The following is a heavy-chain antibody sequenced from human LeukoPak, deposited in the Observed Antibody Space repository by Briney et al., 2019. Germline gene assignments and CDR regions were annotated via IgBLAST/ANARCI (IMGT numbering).Heavy chain of an antibody. V-gene: IGHV3-21*01. CDR1: GFTFSSYS. CDR3: AREAGQWLVEADYFDY. CDR2: ISSSSSYI. J-gene: IGHJ4*02. D-gene: IGHD6-19*01. Sequence: PGGSLRLSCAASGFTFSSYSMNWVRQAPGKGLEWVSSISSSSSYIYYADSVKGRFTISRDNAKNSLYLQMNSLRAEDTAVYYCAREAGQWLVEADYFDYWGQGTLVTVSS.